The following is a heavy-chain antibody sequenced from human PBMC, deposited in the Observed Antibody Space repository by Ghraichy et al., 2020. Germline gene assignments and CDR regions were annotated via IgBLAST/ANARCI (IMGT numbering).Heavy chain of an antibody. D-gene: IGHD2-8*02. CDR1: GYSFINYG. J-gene: IGHJ5*02. CDR3: ARGSVTGTGVGWFDP. V-gene: IGHV1-18*01. CDR2: INAYNGHT. Sequence: ASVKVSCKTSGYSFINYGISWVRQAPGQGLEWMGWINAYNGHTNYAQKLQGRVTMTTDTSTTTAYMVLRSLRSDDTAVYYCARGSVTGTGVGWFDPWGQGTLVTVSS.